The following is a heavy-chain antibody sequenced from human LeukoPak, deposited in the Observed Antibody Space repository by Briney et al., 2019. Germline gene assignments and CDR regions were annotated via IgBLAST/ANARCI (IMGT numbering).Heavy chain of an antibody. J-gene: IGHJ4*02. Sequence: SETLSLTCTVSGGSISSSAYYWGWIRQPPGRGLEWIGSLYYTGSTYYNPSLKSRVTISVDTSKNQFSLNLSSVTAADTAVYYCASDFSGTDYHFDYWGQGTRVSVSS. CDR1: GGSISSSAYY. CDR3: ASDFSGTDYHFDY. V-gene: IGHV4-39*01. D-gene: IGHD1-26*01. CDR2: LYYTGST.